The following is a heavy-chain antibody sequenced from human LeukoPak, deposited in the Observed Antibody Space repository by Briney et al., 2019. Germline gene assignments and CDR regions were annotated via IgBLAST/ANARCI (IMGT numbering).Heavy chain of an antibody. Sequence: LSETLSLTCTVSGYSISSGYYWGWIRQPPGKGLEWIGSIYHSGSTYYNPSLKSRVTISVDTSKNQFSLKLSSVTAADTAVYYCARPGYCSGGSCRRDAFDIWGQGTMVTVSS. D-gene: IGHD2-15*01. CDR3: ARPGYCSGGSCRRDAFDI. CDR2: IYHSGST. V-gene: IGHV4-38-2*02. CDR1: GYSISSGYY. J-gene: IGHJ3*02.